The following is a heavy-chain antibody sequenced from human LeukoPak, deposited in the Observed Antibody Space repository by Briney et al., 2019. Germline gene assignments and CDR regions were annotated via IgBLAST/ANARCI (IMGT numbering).Heavy chain of an antibody. CDR3: VSFYETY. CDR1: GFPFSTYS. Sequence: GGSLRLSCAASGFPFSTYSMHWVRQAPGKGLVWVSHINSDGSWTSYADSVKGRFTISKDNAKNTVYLQMNSLRAEDTAVYYCVSFYETYWGRGTLVAVSS. D-gene: IGHD2/OR15-2a*01. J-gene: IGHJ4*02. V-gene: IGHV3-74*01. CDR2: INSDGSWT.